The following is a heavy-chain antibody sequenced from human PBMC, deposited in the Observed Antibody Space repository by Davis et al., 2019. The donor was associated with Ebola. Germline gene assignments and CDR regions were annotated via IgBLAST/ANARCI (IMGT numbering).Heavy chain of an antibody. D-gene: IGHD1-7*01. CDR2: ISAYNGNT. J-gene: IGHJ6*04. CDR1: GYTFTSYG. Sequence: AASVKVSCKASGYTFTSYGISWVRQAPGQGLEWMGWISAYNGNTNYAQKLQGRVTITTDTSTSTAYMELRSLRSDDTAVYYCAREKALELRWDYYYYGMDVWGKGTTVTVSS. CDR3: AREKALELRWDYYYYGMDV. V-gene: IGHV1-18*01.